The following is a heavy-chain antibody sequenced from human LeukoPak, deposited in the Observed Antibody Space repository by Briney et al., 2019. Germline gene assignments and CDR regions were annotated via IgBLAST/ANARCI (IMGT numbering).Heavy chain of an antibody. CDR1: GFTFDDYA. CDR2: ISGDGGST. J-gene: IGHJ5*02. CDR3: AKVRPPSSSWYEVWFDP. V-gene: IGHV3-43*02. D-gene: IGHD6-13*01. Sequence: PGGSLRLSCAASGFTFDDYAMHWVRQAPGKGLEWVSLISGDGGSTYYADSVKGRFTISRDNSKNSLYLQMNSLRTEDTALYYCAKVRPPSSSWYEVWFDPWGQGTLVTVPS.